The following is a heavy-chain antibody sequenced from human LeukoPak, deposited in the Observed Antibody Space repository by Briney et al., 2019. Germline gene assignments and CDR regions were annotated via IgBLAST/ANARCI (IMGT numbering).Heavy chain of an antibody. CDR3: ARDKGDDYLDY. J-gene: IGHJ4*02. CDR2: TNEDGREN. CDR1: RFTFSSYW. V-gene: IGHV3-7*01. Sequence: GGSLRLSCSGSRFTFSSYWMSWVRQAPGKGLEWVANTNEDGRENNYVDSVKGRFPISRDNAKNSLYLQMNSLRAEDTAVYYCARDKGDDYLDYWGQGTLVTVSS.